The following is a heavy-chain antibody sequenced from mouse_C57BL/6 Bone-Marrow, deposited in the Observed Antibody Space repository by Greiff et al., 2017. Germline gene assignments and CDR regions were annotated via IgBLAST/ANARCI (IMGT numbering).Heavy chain of an antibody. V-gene: IGHV1-26*01. J-gene: IGHJ3*01. CDR3: ASRDYYSNYDFAY. D-gene: IGHD2-5*01. CDR1: GYTFTDYY. CDR2: INPNNGGT. Sequence: VQLQQSGPELVKPGASVKISCKASGYTFTDYYMNWVKQSHGKSLEWIGDINPNNGGTSYNQKFKGKATLTVDKSSSTAYMELRSLTTEDSAIYYCASRDYYSNYDFAYWGQGTLVTVSA.